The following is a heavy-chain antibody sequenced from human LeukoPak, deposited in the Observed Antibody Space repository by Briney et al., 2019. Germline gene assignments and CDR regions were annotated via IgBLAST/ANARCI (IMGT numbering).Heavy chain of an antibody. D-gene: IGHD3-22*01. CDR2: INPSGGST. Sequence: GASVKVSCKASGYTFTSYYMHWVRQAPGQGLEWLGIINPSGGSTSYAQKFKGRVTMTRDMSTSTVYMELSSLRSEDTAVYYCARVRGYYYDSSGYPLTFDYWGQGTLVTVSS. V-gene: IGHV1-46*01. J-gene: IGHJ4*02. CDR1: GYTFTSYY. CDR3: ARVRGYYYDSSGYPLTFDY.